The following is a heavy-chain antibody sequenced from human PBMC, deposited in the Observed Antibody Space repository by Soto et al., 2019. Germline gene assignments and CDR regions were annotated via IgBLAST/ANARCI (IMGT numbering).Heavy chain of an antibody. CDR2: IYWDDDK. CDR1: GFSLSTSGVG. J-gene: IGHJ4*02. Sequence: QITLKESGPTLVKPTQTLTLTCTFSGFSLSTSGVGVGWIRQPPGKALEWLALIYWDDDKRYSPSLKSRLTLTNVTSKNHVVLTMTNMSPVDTATYYCAHRPSYCSGGSCYSGFDYWGQGTLVTVSS. V-gene: IGHV2-5*02. CDR3: AHRPSYCSGGSCYSGFDY. D-gene: IGHD2-15*01.